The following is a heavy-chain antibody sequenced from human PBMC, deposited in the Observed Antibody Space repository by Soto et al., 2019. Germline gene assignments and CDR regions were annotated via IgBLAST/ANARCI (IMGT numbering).Heavy chain of an antibody. CDR1: GYTFTSYY. CDR3: ARFHFGIIVRGVPLVV. V-gene: IGHV1-46*01. J-gene: IGHJ4*02. CDR2: INPSGGST. D-gene: IGHD3-10*01. Sequence: GASVKVSCKASGYTFTSYYMHWVRQAPGQGLEWMGIINPSGGSTSYAQKFQGRVTMTRDTSTSTVYMELSSLRSEDTAVYYCARFHFGIIVRGVPLVVGARGTLDPVSS.